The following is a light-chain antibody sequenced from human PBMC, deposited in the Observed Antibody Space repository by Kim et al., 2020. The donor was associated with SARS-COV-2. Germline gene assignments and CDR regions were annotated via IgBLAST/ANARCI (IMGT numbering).Light chain of an antibody. CDR1: SLRSYY. J-gene: IGLJ3*02. V-gene: IGLV3-19*01. CDR2: GKN. CDR3: NSRDSSGSHREV. Sequence: SSELTQDPAVSVALGQTVRITCQGDSLRSYYASWYQQKPGQAPILVLYGKNNRPSGIPDRFSGSSSGNTASLTITGAQAEDEADYYCNSRDSSGSHREVFGGGTQLTVL.